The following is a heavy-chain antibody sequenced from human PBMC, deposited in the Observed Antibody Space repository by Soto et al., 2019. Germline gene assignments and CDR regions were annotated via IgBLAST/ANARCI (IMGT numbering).Heavy chain of an antibody. CDR1: GGSITSDYSC. V-gene: IGHV4-61*03. Sequence: SETLSLTCTVSGGSITSDYSCWSWIRQPPGEGLEWIGHIYDSGSTYTNPSLRSQVAISLDTSKNHFSLNLSSVTAADTAVYYCASHYYDSSGYYYWFDPWGQGTLVTVSS. D-gene: IGHD3-22*01. J-gene: IGHJ5*02. CDR3: ASHYYDSSGYYYWFDP. CDR2: IYDSGST.